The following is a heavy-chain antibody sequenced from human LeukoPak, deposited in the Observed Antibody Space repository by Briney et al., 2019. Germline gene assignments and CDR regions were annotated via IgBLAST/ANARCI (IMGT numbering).Heavy chain of an antibody. D-gene: IGHD6-13*01. CDR2: INPSGGST. V-gene: IGHV1-46*01. Sequence: ASVKVSCKASGYTFTSYYMHWVRQAPGQGLEWMGIINPSGGSTSYAQKFQGRVTMTRDMSTSTVYMELSSLRSEDTAVYYCARDGAAAGRGGWFDPWGQGTPVTVSS. J-gene: IGHJ5*02. CDR3: ARDGAAAGRGGWFDP. CDR1: GYTFTSYY.